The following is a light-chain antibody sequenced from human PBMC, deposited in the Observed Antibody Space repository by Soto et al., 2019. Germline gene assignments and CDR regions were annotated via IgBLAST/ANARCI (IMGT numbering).Light chain of an antibody. V-gene: IGKV1-39*01. CDR3: QQSYSTLLT. Sequence: DIQMTQSPSSLSASVGDRVTITCRASQSISSYLNWYQQKPGKAPKLLIYAASSLQSGVPSRFSGRGSGTDFTLTISSLQPEDFATYYCQQSYSTLLTFGPGTKVDI. CDR2: AAS. J-gene: IGKJ3*01. CDR1: QSISSY.